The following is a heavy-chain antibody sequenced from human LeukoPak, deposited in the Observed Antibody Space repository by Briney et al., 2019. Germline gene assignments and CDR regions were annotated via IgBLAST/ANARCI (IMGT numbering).Heavy chain of an antibody. Sequence: GRSLRLSCAASGFTFSSYGMHWVRQAPGKGLEWVAVISYDGSNKYYADSVKGRFTISRDNSKNTLYLQMNSLRAEDTAVYYCAKDLLKYSGYDWGAFDIWGQGTMVTVSS. CDR3: AKDLLKYSGYDWGAFDI. J-gene: IGHJ3*02. CDR1: GFTFSSYG. D-gene: IGHD5-12*01. V-gene: IGHV3-30*18. CDR2: ISYDGSNK.